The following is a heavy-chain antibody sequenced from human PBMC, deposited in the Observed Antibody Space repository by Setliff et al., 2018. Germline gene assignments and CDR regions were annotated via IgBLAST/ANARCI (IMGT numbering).Heavy chain of an antibody. J-gene: IGHJ4*02. CDR2: IYYSGST. D-gene: IGHD5-18*01. V-gene: IGHV4-31*03. Sequence: PSETLSLTCTVSGGSISSGGYYWSWIRQHPGKGLEWIGYIYYSGSTYYNPSLKSRVTVSVDTSKNQFSLKLSSVTAADTAVYYCARRVGSVGIQLPDYWGQGTLVTVSS. CDR3: ARRVGSVGIQLPDY. CDR1: GGSISSGGYY.